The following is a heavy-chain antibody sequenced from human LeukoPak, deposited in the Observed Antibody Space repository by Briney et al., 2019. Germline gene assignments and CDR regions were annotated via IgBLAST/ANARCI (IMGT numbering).Heavy chain of an antibody. D-gene: IGHD4-17*01. V-gene: IGHV3-15*01. CDR1: GFTFSNAW. CDR3: TTGEYGDDDWFDP. CDR2: IKSKTDGGTT. Sequence: GGSLRLSCAASGFTFSNAWMSWVRQAPGKGLEWVGRIKSKTDGGTTDYAAPVKGRFTISRDDSKNTLYLQMNSLKTEDTAVHYCTTGEYGDDDWFDPWGQGTLVTVSS. J-gene: IGHJ5*02.